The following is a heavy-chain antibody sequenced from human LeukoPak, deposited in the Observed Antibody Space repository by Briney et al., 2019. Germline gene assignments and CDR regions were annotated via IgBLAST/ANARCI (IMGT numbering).Heavy chain of an antibody. J-gene: IGHJ4*02. V-gene: IGHV3-53*01. CDR2: IYSGGST. CDR1: GFTVSSNY. Sequence: GGSLRLSCAASGFTVSSNYMIWVRQAPGKGLEWVSVIYSGGSTYSADSVKGRFTISRDNSKNTLYLQMNSLRAEDTAVYYCASQGARVTHPFHYWGQGTLVTVSS. CDR3: ASQGARVTHPFHY. D-gene: IGHD5-18*01.